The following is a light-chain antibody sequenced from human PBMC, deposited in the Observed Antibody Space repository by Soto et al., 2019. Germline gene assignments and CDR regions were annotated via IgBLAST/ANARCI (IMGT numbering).Light chain of an antibody. CDR3: QQGHDPPLGFS. CDR1: QSIGAY. Sequence: DIQMTQSPSSLSASVGDRVTITCRASQSIGAYLNLHQHTPGKAPKLLIYATSSLESGVPSRFSGGGSGTDFTLTINNLQPEDFATYYCQQGHDPPLGFSFGGGTKVEIK. CDR2: ATS. V-gene: IGKV1-39*01. J-gene: IGKJ4*01.